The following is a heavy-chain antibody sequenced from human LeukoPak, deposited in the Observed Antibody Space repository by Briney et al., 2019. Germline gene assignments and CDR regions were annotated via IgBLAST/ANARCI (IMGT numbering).Heavy chain of an antibody. CDR1: GFTFSSYS. CDR3: ARWNLVSDY. CDR2: ISSIDNTI. V-gene: IGHV3-48*04. J-gene: IGHJ4*02. Sequence: GGSLRLSCAASGFTFSSYSMNWVRQAPGKGLEWVSYISSIDNTIYYADSVKGRFTISMDNAKNSLYLQINSLRAEDTAVYYCARWNLVSDYWGQGTLVTVSS. D-gene: IGHD1-1*01.